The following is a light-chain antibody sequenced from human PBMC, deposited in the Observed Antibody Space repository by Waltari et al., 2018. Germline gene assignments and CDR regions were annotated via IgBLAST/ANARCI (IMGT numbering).Light chain of an antibody. J-gene: IGLJ1*01. CDR3: SSYAGSNSHV. V-gene: IGLV2-8*01. CDR1: SSDGGGYNY. CDR2: EVS. Sequence: QSALTPPPPASGSPRQSVTMSCPGTSSDGGGYNYVSWYQQHPGTVPKLIIYEVSERPSGVPHRFSGSKSGNTASLTVSGLQAEDEADYYCSSYAGSNSHVFGTGTRVTVL.